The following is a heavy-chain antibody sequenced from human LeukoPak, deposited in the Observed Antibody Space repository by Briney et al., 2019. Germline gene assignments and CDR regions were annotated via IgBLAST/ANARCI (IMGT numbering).Heavy chain of an antibody. Sequence: GESLKISCKGSGYSFTSYWIGWVRQMPGKGLEWMGIIYPGDSDTRYSPSFQGQVTISADKSTSTAYLQWSSLKASDTAMYYCARHRSSIAAAGKDYYYYYYMDAWGKGTTVTISS. CDR3: ARHRSSIAAAGKDYYYYYYMDA. V-gene: IGHV5-51*01. D-gene: IGHD6-13*01. J-gene: IGHJ6*03. CDR1: GYSFTSYW. CDR2: IYPGDSDT.